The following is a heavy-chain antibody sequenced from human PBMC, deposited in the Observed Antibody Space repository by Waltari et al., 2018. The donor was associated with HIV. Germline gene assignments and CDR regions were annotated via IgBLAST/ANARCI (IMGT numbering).Heavy chain of an antibody. CDR3: TKGMYANEDYFGY. D-gene: IGHD2-8*01. J-gene: IGHJ4*02. CDR2: IYPGDSDT. V-gene: IGHV5-51*03. CDR1: GYSFTTHW. Sequence: EVQLVQSGAQVKKPGESLKISCKASGYSFTTHWIGWVRQLPGKGLEWMGIIYPGDSDTRYSPSFQGQVTISADKSISTAYLQWSSLQASDTAMYYCTKGMYANEDYFGYWGQGTLVTVSS.